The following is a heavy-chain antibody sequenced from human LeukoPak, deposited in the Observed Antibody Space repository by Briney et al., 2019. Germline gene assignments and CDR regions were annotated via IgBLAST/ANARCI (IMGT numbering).Heavy chain of an antibody. CDR3: ARHLSGITGYTYGRGIDY. Sequence: GGSLRLSCAASGFTFSSYNMNWVRQAPGKGLEWVANIKKDGSEKYYVDSVKGRFTISRDNAKTPLYLQMNSLRAEDTAVYYCARHLSGITGYTYGRGIDYWGQGTLVTVSS. CDR2: IKKDGSEK. V-gene: IGHV3-7*01. J-gene: IGHJ4*02. CDR1: GFTFSSYN. D-gene: IGHD5-18*01.